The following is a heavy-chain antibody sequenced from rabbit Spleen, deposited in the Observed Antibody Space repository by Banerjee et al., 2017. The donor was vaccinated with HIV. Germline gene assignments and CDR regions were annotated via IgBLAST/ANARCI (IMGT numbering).Heavy chain of an antibody. V-gene: IGHV1S45*01. Sequence: QELLEESGGDLVKPEGSLTLTCTASGFSFNNKYVMCCVRQAPGSGLEWIACIDRATGNTVYATWAKGPFTISKTSSTTVTLQITSLTAADTATYFCARWASDAGYFDLWGPGTLVTVS. J-gene: IGHJ4*01. CDR2: IDRATGNT. CDR1: GFSFNNKYV. D-gene: IGHD4-2*01. CDR3: ARWASDAGYFDL.